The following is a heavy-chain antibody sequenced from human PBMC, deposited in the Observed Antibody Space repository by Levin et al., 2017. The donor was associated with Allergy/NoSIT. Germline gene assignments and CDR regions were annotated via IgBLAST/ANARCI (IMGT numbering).Heavy chain of an antibody. CDR2: IFPGDSDT. CDR3: ARRDSDGSNSFDY. J-gene: IGHJ4*02. D-gene: IGHD2-21*01. Sequence: NLGESLKISCQASGYSFTSYWFGWVRQRPGKGLEWMGLIFPGDSDTRVSPSFQGQIIMSVDKSSNTAYLQWSSLRASDTAMYYCARRDSDGSNSFDYWGQGTLVTVSP. V-gene: IGHV5-51*01. CDR1: GYSFTSYW.